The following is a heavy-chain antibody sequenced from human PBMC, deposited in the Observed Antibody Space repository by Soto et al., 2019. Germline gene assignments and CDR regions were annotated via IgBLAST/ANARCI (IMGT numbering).Heavy chain of an antibody. CDR3: ARIPVDTSMIYWLDP. D-gene: IGHD5-18*01. Sequence: QVQLQESGPGLVKPSETLSLTCTVSGGSVSSGDYYWSWIRQPPGKGLEWIGYIYYSGNTNYNPSLKSRVIISGDTSKNLFSLKLTSVTAADTAVYYCARIPVDTSMIYWLDPWGQGTLVTVSS. J-gene: IGHJ5*02. CDR2: IYYSGNT. V-gene: IGHV4-61*08. CDR1: GGSVSSGDYY.